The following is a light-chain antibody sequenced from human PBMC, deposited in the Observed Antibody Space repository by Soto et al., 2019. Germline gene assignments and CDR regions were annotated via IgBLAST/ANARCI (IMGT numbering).Light chain of an antibody. CDR2: LGS. CDR1: QSLLYSNGYTY. J-gene: IGKJ5*01. Sequence: DIVMTQSPLSLPVTPGEPASISCRSSQSLLYSNGYTYLDWYLQKPGQSPQLLIYLGSNRASGVPGRFSGSGSGTDFTLKISRVEAEDVGLYYCMQALQTPITFGQGTRLEIK. CDR3: MQALQTPIT. V-gene: IGKV2-28*01.